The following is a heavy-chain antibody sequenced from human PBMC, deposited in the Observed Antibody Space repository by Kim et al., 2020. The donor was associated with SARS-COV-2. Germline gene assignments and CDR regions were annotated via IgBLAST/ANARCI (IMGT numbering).Heavy chain of an antibody. CDR2: IGDSIGPT. CDR3: AKSYNSLWFCEN. D-gene: IGHD3-22*01. Sequence: GGSLRLSCAASGFTFSTSGMGWLRQAPGKGLEWVSGIGDSIGPTMYADSVKGRFTISRDNSKNTVFLHMTSLRAEDTAVYYCAKSYNSLWFCENWGQGTLVSVSS. V-gene: IGHV3-23*01. CDR1: GFTFSTSG. J-gene: IGHJ4*02.